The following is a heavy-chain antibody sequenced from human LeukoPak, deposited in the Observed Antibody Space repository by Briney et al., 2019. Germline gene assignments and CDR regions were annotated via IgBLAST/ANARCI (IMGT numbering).Heavy chain of an antibody. V-gene: IGHV1-69*04. CDR1: GGTFSSYA. Sequence: ASVKVSCKASGGTFSSYAISWVRQAPGQGLEWMGRIIPILGIANYAQKFQGGVTITADKSTSTAYMELSSLRSEDTAVYYCARDNLAEDTAMVLGPYGMDVWGQGTTVTVSS. CDR3: ARDNLAEDTAMVLGPYGMDV. D-gene: IGHD5-18*01. J-gene: IGHJ6*02. CDR2: IIPILGIA.